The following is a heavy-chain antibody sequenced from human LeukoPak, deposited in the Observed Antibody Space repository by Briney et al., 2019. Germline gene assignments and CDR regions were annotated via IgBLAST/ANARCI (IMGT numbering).Heavy chain of an antibody. CDR2: IYSGGST. Sequence: GGSLRLSCAASGFTVSSNYMSWVRQAPGKGLEWVSVIYSGGSTYYADSVKGRFTISRDNSKNTLYLQMNSLRAEDTAVYYCATGYCSGGSCCHFDYWGQGTLVTVSS. CDR3: ATGYCSGGSCCHFDY. J-gene: IGHJ4*02. V-gene: IGHV3-66*01. D-gene: IGHD2-15*01. CDR1: GFTVSSNY.